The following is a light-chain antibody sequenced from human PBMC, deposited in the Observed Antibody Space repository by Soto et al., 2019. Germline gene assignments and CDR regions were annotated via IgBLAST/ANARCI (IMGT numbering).Light chain of an antibody. V-gene: IGKV1-9*01. Sequence: IHLTQSPSSLSASLGDRVTITSRASQGISSYLGWYQQKPGKAPNLLIYDASTLHSGVPSRFSGGGSGTDFTLTISSLQPEDFATYYCQQVNVYPSTFGGGTKVDIK. J-gene: IGKJ4*01. CDR2: DAS. CDR3: QQVNVYPST. CDR1: QGISSY.